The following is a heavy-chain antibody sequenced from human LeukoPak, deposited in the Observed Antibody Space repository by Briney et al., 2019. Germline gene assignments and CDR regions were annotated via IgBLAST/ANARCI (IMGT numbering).Heavy chain of an antibody. Sequence: GRCLRPSRAASGFTVSTNYMSWVRQPPRKGLEWVSVIYRGGGTFYGDSVKGRFTISRDISKNTVYLQMNSLRDDDTAVYYCANGDNDGFGGYWGQGTLVTVSS. CDR2: IYRGGGT. D-gene: IGHD3-16*01. CDR3: ANGDNDGFGGY. V-gene: IGHV3-66*01. CDR1: GFTVSTNY. J-gene: IGHJ4*02.